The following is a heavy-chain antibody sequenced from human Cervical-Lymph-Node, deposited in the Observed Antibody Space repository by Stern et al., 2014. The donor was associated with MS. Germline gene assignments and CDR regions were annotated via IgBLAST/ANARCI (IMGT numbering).Heavy chain of an antibody. CDR2: ISFDGSKR. V-gene: IGHV3-30*04. J-gene: IGHJ4*02. CDR3: ARAFVPANY. Sequence: VQLEESGGGVVQPGRSLRLSCAASGFTFSTYGLHWVRQAPGKGLEWVSFISFDGSKRNYADSVKGRFNISRDNSKNTLYLQMNSLRAEDTAVYYCARAFVPANYWGQGTLVTVSS. D-gene: IGHD2-8*01. CDR1: GFTFSTYG.